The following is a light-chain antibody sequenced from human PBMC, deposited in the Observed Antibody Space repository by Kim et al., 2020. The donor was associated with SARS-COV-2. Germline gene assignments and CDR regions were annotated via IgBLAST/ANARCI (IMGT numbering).Light chain of an antibody. CDR1: QGIYGY. Sequence: ASVGDGITITCRASQGIYGYLNWYQQKSGQAPTLLMYGTSTLETGVPSRFSGSGSGADYILTIDSQQPEDFATYYCQQTYSKPYTFGQGTKVDIK. CDR3: QQTYSKPYT. J-gene: IGKJ2*01. V-gene: IGKV1-39*01. CDR2: GTS.